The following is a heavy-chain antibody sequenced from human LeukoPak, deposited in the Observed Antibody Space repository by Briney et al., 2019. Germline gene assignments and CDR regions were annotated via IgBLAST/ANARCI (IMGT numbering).Heavy chain of an antibody. V-gene: IGHV3-30*18. D-gene: IGHD3-16*01. CDR1: GFTFSNYG. J-gene: IGHJ4*02. CDR2: ITYDGSSE. Sequence: GGSLRLSCVASGFTFSNYGMHWVRQAPGKGLEWVATITYDGSSEYYADSVKDRFTVSRDNSKNTLYLQMSSLKTEDTAVYYCAKRGDGGHKSLEYWGQGTLVTVSS. CDR3: AKRGDGGHKSLEY.